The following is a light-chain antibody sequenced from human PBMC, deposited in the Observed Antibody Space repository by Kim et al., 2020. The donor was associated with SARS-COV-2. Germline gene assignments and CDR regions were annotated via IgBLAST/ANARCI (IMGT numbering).Light chain of an antibody. CDR2: DAS. CDR1: QSVSNF. J-gene: IGKJ2*01. V-gene: IGKV3-11*01. CDR3: QQRTNWPPYT. Sequence: LSPGETAPLSCRASQSVSNFLAWYQQKPGQAPRLLIYDASNRAPGIPARFSGSGSGTEFTLTISSLEPEDFAVYYCQQRTNWPPYTFGQGTKLEI.